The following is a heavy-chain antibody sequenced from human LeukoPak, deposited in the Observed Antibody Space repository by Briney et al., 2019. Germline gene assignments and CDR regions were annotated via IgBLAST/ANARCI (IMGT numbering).Heavy chain of an antibody. CDR1: GFTFSSYS. D-gene: IGHD2-15*01. CDR2: ISSSSSTI. Sequence: GGSLRLSCAASGFTFSSYSMNWVRQAPGKGLEWVSYISSSSSTIYYADSVKGRFTISRDNPKNSLYLQMNSLRDEDTAVYYCARPRGGKWSGAVFDYWGQGTLVTVSS. J-gene: IGHJ4*02. V-gene: IGHV3-48*02. CDR3: ARPRGGKWSGAVFDY.